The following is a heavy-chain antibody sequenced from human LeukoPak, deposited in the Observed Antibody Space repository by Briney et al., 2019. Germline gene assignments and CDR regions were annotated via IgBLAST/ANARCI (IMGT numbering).Heavy chain of an antibody. CDR1: GGSMKNSF. V-gene: IGHV4-59*01. J-gene: IGHJ5*02. Sequence: KSSETLSLTCTVSGGSMKNSFWSWIRQPPGKALEGMGYISDSGNTNYNPSLKTRVSFSVDTSKGQFYLSLRSVTAADTALYFCARNRFQPSGAYWFDPWGRGTLVTVSS. CDR2: ISDSGNT. CDR3: ARNRFQPSGAYWFDP. D-gene: IGHD3-16*01.